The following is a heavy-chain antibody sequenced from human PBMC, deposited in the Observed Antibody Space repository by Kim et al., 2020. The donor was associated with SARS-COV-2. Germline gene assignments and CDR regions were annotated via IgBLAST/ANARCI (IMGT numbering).Heavy chain of an antibody. V-gene: IGHV3-7*01. J-gene: IGHJ4*01. D-gene: IGHD4-17*01. CDR2: INQDGSDK. Sequence: GGSLRLSCAASGFTFSTYWMGWVRQAPGKGLEWVANINQDGSDKYYVDSVKGRFTISRDNAKNSLFLQMNSLRADDTAVYFCARHRSGTNYYGAMDYWG. CDR3: ARHRSGTNYYGAMDY. CDR1: GFTFSTYW.